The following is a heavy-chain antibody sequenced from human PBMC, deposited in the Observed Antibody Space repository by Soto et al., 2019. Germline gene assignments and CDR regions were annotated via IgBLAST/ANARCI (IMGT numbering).Heavy chain of an antibody. CDR2: ISDDGSTA. J-gene: IGHJ4*02. V-gene: IGHV3-74*01. CDR3: ARGPRVSSTGTGAH. D-gene: IGHD1-1*01. Sequence: GGSLRLSCSVSGFTFSAYWMHWVRQVPGKGLTWVSRISDDGSTATYADSVKGRFVISRDNAKNSLYLEMNTLRADDSGLYYCARGPRVSSTGTGAHWGRGTLVTVSS. CDR1: GFTFSAYW.